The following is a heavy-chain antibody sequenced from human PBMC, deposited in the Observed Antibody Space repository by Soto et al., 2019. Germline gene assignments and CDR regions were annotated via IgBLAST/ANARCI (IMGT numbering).Heavy chain of an antibody. J-gene: IGHJ4*02. D-gene: IGHD2-15*01. Sequence: QVQLVESGGGVVQPGRSLRLSCAAYGITFRSYAMHWVRQAPGKGLEWVAVISYDGSNKYYADSVKGRFTISRDNSKNTLYLQMNSLRTEDTAVYYCAREYCSGRSCYYLDYLGQGTLVTVSS. V-gene: IGHV3-30-3*01. CDR2: ISYDGSNK. CDR3: AREYCSGRSCYYLDY. CDR1: GITFRSYA.